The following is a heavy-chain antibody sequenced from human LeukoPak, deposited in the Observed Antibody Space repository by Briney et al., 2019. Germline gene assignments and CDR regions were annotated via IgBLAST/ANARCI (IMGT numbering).Heavy chain of an antibody. CDR1: GFTFSSYA. Sequence: GGSLRLSCAASGFTFSSYAMSWVRQAPGKGLEWVSGISGSGGSTYYTDSVKGRFTISRDNSKNTLYLQMNSLRAEDTAVYYCADGYTYGYAYWGQGTLVTVSS. V-gene: IGHV3-23*01. CDR3: ADGYTYGYAY. CDR2: ISGSGGST. D-gene: IGHD5-18*01. J-gene: IGHJ4*02.